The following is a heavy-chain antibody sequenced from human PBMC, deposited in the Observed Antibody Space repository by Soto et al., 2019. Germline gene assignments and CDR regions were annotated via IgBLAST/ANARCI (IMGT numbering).Heavy chain of an antibody. D-gene: IGHD6-13*01. J-gene: IGHJ4*02. CDR2: VANDGSNQ. CDR3: ARSSGGSSWYPPDY. CDR1: GFTFSSYG. Sequence: QVQLVEFGGGVVQPGRSLRLSCAASGFTFSSYGMQWVRQSPGEGPEWVAIVANDGSNQYYAESVKGRFTISRDNSKTTVFLEMDSLRPEDTAVYYCARSSGGSSWYPPDYWGQGTLVTVSS. V-gene: IGHV3-30*03.